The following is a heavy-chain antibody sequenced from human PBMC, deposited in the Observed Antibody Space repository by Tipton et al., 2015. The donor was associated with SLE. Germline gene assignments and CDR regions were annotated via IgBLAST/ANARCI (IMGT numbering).Heavy chain of an antibody. CDR2: IYSGGST. D-gene: IGHD3-22*01. CDR1: GGSISSSSYY. V-gene: IGHV3-53*04. J-gene: IGHJ3*02. CDR3: ARAMSYYYYDSSDAFDI. Sequence: SLRLSCTVSGGSISSSSYYWGWIRQPPGKGLEWVSVIYSGGSTYYADSVKGRFTISRHNSKNTLYLQMNSLRAEDTAVYYCARAMSYYYYDSSDAFDIWGQGTMVTVSS.